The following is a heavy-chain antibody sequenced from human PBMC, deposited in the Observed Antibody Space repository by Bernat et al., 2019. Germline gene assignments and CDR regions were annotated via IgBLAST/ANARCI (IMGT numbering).Heavy chain of an antibody. Sequence: QLQLQESGPGLVKPSETLSLTCTVSVGSISSSSYYWGWIRQPPGKGLEWIGSIYYSGSTYYNPSLKSRVTISVDTSKNQFSLKLSSVTAADTAVYYCATLPAPYSGSYYPDYWGQGTLVTVSS. CDR2: IYYSGST. J-gene: IGHJ4*02. CDR3: ATLPAPYSGSYYPDY. D-gene: IGHD1-26*01. CDR1: VGSISSSSYY. V-gene: IGHV4-39*01.